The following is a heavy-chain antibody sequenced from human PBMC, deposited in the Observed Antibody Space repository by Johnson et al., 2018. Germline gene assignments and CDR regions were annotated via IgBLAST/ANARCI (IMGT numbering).Heavy chain of an antibody. Sequence: QVQLVQSGGGVVQPGRSLRLSCAASGFTFSSYGMHWVRQAPGKGLEWVAVIWYDGSNKYYADSVKGRFTISRDNSKNTLYLQMNSLRAEDTAVYYCARDGRQWLVLEDDAFDIWGQGTMVTVSS. J-gene: IGHJ3*02. CDR1: GFTFSSYG. CDR2: IWYDGSNK. CDR3: ARDGRQWLVLEDDAFDI. D-gene: IGHD6-19*01. V-gene: IGHV3-33*01.